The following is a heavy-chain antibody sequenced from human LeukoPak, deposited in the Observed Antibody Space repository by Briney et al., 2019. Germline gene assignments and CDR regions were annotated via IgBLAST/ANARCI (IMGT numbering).Heavy chain of an antibody. CDR3: ARAPLVDFWSGYPRDYYYYGMDV. CDR1: GGTFNSYA. CDR2: IIPILGIA. V-gene: IGHV1-69*04. D-gene: IGHD3-3*01. J-gene: IGHJ6*02. Sequence: SVKVSCKASGGTFNSYAISWVRQAPGQGLEWMGRIIPILGIANYAQKFQGRVTITADKSTSTAYMELSSLGSEDTAVYYCARAPLVDFWSGYPRDYYYYGMDVWGQGTTVTVSS.